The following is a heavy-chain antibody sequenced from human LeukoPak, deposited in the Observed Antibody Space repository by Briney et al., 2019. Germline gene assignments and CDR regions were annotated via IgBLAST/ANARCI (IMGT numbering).Heavy chain of an antibody. CDR1: ALTFSVYA. D-gene: IGHD2-15*01. J-gene: IGHJ4*02. CDR2: ICGRCGST. CDR3: APYCGGGSCYGVDY. V-gene: IGHV3-23*01. Sequence: PGGSQTLFCPASALTFSVYAMSWARQPPGKGLEWVSAICGRCGSTYCADYGKGRLTMTRDNAKNTLYMQMNSLRAEGTAVYYCAPYCGGGSCYGVDYWGEGTLVTVSS.